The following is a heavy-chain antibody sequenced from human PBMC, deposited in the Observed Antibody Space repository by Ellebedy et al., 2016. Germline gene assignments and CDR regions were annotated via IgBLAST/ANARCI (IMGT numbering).Heavy chain of an antibody. J-gene: IGHJ4*02. Sequence: GGSLRLSYAASGFTFDDYAMHWVRQAPGKGLEWVSGISWNSGSIGYADSVKGRFTISRDNAKNSLYLQMNSLRAEDTALYYCAKSPTSGYSGSYSNFDYWGQGTLVTVSS. CDR1: GFTFDDYA. D-gene: IGHD1-26*01. CDR3: AKSPTSGYSGSYSNFDY. V-gene: IGHV3-9*01. CDR2: ISWNSGSI.